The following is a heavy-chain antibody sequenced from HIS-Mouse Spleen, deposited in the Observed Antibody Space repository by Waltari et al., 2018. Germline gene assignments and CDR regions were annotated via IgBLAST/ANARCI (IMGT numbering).Heavy chain of an antibody. J-gene: IGHJ5*02. Sequence: QVQLQESGPGLVKPSQTLSLTCTVSGGSISSGGYYWSWIRQHPGKGLEWIGYIYYSGSTYYNPSLKSRVNISVDTSKNQFSLKLSSVTAADTAVYYCARGRWNLRCCNWFDPWGQGTLVTVSS. CDR2: IYYSGST. D-gene: IGHD4-17*01. CDR3: ARGRWNLRCCNWFDP. V-gene: IGHV4-31*03. CDR1: GGSISSGGYY.